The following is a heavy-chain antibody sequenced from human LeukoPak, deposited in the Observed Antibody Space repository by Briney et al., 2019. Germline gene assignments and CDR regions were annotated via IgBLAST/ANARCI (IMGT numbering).Heavy chain of an antibody. CDR3: ARDGVGATDY. Sequence: SETPSLTCAVYGGSFSGYYWSWIRQPPGKGLEWIGEINHSGSTNYNPSLKSRVTISVDTSKNQFSLKLSSVTAADTAVYYCARDGVGATDYWGQGTLVTVSS. J-gene: IGHJ4*02. D-gene: IGHD1-26*01. V-gene: IGHV4-34*01. CDR1: GGSFSGYY. CDR2: INHSGST.